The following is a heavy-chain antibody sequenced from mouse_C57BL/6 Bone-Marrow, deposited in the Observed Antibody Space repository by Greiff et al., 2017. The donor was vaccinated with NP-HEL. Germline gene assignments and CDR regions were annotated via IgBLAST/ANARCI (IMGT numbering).Heavy chain of an antibody. CDR3: ARRDIWLRRGPWFAD. J-gene: IGHJ3*01. CDR2: IYPGSGST. V-gene: IGHV1-55*01. CDR1: GYTFTSYW. D-gene: IGHD2-2*01. Sequence: QVQLQQPGAELVKPGASVQMSCKASGYTFTSYWITLVKPRPGQGIELIGDIYPGSGSTTYTEKFKSNATLTLVTSSSTAYMQLSSLTSEDSAVYYCARRDIWLRRGPWFADWGQGTLVTVSA.